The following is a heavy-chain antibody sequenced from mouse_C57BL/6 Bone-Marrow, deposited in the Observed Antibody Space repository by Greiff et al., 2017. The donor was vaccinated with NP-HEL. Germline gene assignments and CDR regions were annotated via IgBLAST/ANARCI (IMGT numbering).Heavy chain of an antibody. J-gene: IGHJ2*03. CDR2: INPNNGGT. V-gene: IGHV1-26*01. CDR1: GYTFTDYY. D-gene: IGHD1-1*01. CDR3: ARGSRGSSYFYIGY. Sequence: EVQLQQSGPELVKPGASVKISCKASGYTFTDYYMNWVKQSHGKSLEWIGDINPNNGGTSYNQKFKGKFTLTVVMSSRTAYMELRSLTYENSAFYYCARGSRGSSYFYIGYWGQGTSLTVSS.